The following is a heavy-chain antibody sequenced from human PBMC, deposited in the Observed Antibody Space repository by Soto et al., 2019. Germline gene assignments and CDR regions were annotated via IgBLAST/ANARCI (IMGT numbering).Heavy chain of an antibody. CDR1: GFILSSNA. CDR3: AKRAYPFYFDS. J-gene: IGHJ4*02. CDR2: ISGGGGDT. Sequence: EVQLWESGGGLVQPGGSLRLSCAASGFILSSNAVSWVRQAPGKGLEWVSTISGGGGDTSYADSVKGRFTISRDSSKNTLFLQMNSLRGEDTAIYYCAKRAYPFYFDSWVQGTLGTVSA. V-gene: IGHV3-23*01. D-gene: IGHD2-2*02.